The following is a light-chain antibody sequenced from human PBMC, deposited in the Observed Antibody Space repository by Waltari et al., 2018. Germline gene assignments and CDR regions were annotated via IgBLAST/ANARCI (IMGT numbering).Light chain of an antibody. CDR2: DAS. Sequence: DIQITQSPSSLSASVGDRVTITCQASQDISNHLNWYQQKPGKAPKLLIYDASNLETGGASRFSGRVSGTDFSFTISSLQPEDFATYYCQHYDDLPRYTFGQGTKLDIK. CDR1: QDISNH. J-gene: IGKJ2*01. CDR3: QHYDDLPRYT. V-gene: IGKV1-33*01.